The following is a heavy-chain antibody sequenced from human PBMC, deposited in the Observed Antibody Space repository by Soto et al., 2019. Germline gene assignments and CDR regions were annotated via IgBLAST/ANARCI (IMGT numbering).Heavy chain of an antibody. CDR3: ARSPKGGDLVVVPAATNWFDP. V-gene: IGHV4-30-4*01. CDR2: IYYSGST. D-gene: IGHD2-2*01. Sequence: TLALTCTVCGGSVSSGDYYWSWIRQPPGKGLEWIGYIYYSGSTYYNPSLKSRVTISVDTSKNQFSLKLSSVTAADTAVYYCARSPKGGDLVVVPAATNWFDPWGQRTLVTVPS. CDR1: GGSVSSGDYY. J-gene: IGHJ5*02.